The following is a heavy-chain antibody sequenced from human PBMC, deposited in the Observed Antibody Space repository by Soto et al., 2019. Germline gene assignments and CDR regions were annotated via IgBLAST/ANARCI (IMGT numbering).Heavy chain of an antibody. CDR3: AREGGGYCSGGSCQVDY. Sequence: SETLSLTCTVSGGSISSSSYYWGWIRQPPGKGLEWIGSIYYRGNTYYNPSLRSRVTISVDTSKNQFSLKLSSVTAADTAVYYCAREGGGYCSGGSCQVDYWGQGTLVTVSS. CDR2: IYYRGNT. V-gene: IGHV4-39*02. J-gene: IGHJ4*02. D-gene: IGHD2-15*01. CDR1: GGSISSSSYY.